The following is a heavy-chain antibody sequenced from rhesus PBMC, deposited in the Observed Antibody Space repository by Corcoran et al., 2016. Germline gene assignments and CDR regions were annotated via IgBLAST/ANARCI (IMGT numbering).Heavy chain of an antibody. CDR3: TRGISY. CDR2: IKGNSAPT. J-gene: IGHJ4*01. Sequence: QVQLQESGPGLVKPSETLSLTCAVSGGPISDNYYWNWIRKPPGRGMEWIGNIKGNSAPTYYNSSRKSRVSISKYPSKNQFFLNLGSVTAADTAVYYCTRGISYWGQGVLVTVSS. D-gene: IGHD3-3*01. CDR1: GGPISDNYY. V-gene: IGHV4S9*01.